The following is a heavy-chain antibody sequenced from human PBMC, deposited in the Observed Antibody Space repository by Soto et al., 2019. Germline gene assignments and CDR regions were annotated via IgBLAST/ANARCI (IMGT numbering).Heavy chain of an antibody. D-gene: IGHD4-4*01. J-gene: IGHJ5*02. V-gene: IGHV4-59*01. CDR3: ARSYSRPLNWFDP. CDR1: GGSISSYY. Sequence: SETLSLTCTVSGGSISSYYWSWIRQPPGKGLEWIGYIYYSGSTNYNPSLKSRVTISVDTSKNQFSLKLSSVTAADTAVYYCARSYSRPLNWFDPWGQGTLVTVSS. CDR2: IYYSGST.